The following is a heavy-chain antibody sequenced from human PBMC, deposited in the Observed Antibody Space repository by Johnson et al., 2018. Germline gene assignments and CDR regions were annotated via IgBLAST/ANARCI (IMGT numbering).Heavy chain of an antibody. V-gene: IGHV3-21*01. CDR3: ARVPMGVFDF. D-gene: IGHD1-26*01. J-gene: IGHJ3*01. CDR2: ISSSSSYI. CDR1: RFTFSSYS. Sequence: VQLVESGGGLVKPGGSLRLSCAASRFTFSSYSMNWVRQAPGKGLEWVSSISSSSSYIYYADSVKGRFTISRDNAKNTLYLQMNSLRAEDTAVYYCARVPMGVFDFWGQGTMVTVSS.